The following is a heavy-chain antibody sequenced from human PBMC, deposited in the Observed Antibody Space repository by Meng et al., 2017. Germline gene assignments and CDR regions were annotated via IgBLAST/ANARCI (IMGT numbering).Heavy chain of an antibody. D-gene: IGHD3-16*02. J-gene: IGHJ5*02. CDR2: INHSGST. CDR3: ARGSPYDYVWGSYRLSNWFDP. Sequence: SETLSLTCAVYGGSFSGYYWSWIRQPPGKGLEWIGEINHSGSTNYNPSPKSRVTISVDTSKNQFSLKLSSVTAADTAVYYCARGSPYDYVWGSYRLSNWFDPWGQGTLVTVSS. V-gene: IGHV4-34*01. CDR1: GGSFSGYY.